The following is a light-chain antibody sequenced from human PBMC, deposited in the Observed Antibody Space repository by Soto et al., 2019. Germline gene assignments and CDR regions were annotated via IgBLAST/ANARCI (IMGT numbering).Light chain of an antibody. CDR2: GAS. CDR1: QSVTNSF. J-gene: IGKJ1*01. Sequence: EIVLAQSPGTLSLSPGERATLSCRASQSVTNSFLAWYQQKPGQAPRLLIYGASRRATGIPERFTGSGSGTDFALTISRLEREDFAVYYCQQYVSSPWAFGQGTKVEI. V-gene: IGKV3-20*01. CDR3: QQYVSSPWA.